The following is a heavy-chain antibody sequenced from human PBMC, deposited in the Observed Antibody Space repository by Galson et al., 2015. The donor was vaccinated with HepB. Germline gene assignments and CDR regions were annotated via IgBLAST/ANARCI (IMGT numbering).Heavy chain of an antibody. J-gene: IGHJ6*02. CDR3: ARDYTGSGWYSPIDYYGMDV. CDR1: GGTFSSYA. CDR2: IIPIFGIA. D-gene: IGHD6-19*01. Sequence: SVKVSCKASGGTFSSYAISWVRQAPGQGLEWMGGIIPIFGIANYAQKFQGRVTITADESTSTAYMELSSLRSEDTAVYYCARDYTGSGWYSPIDYYGMDVWGQGTTVTVSS. V-gene: IGHV1-69*13.